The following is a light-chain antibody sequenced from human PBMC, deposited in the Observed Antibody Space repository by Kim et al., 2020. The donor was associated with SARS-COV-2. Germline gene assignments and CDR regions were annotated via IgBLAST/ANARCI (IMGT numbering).Light chain of an antibody. CDR1: SGHSSNA. Sequence: QLVLTQSPSASASLGASVKLTCTLTSGHSSNAIAWHQQQSEKGPRYLMKVNSDGSHTRGDGIPDRFSGSSSGTERILTISSLQSEDEVDYFCQTWGSGIRVFGGGTQLTVL. J-gene: IGLJ3*02. V-gene: IGLV4-69*01. CDR3: QTWGSGIRV. CDR2: VNSDGSH.